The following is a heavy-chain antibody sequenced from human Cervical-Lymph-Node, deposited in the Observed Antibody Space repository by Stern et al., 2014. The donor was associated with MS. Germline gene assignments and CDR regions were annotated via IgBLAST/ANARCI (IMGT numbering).Heavy chain of an antibody. CDR2: INPKSGGT. J-gene: IGHJ4*02. Sequence: VQLVESGAEVKKPGASVKVSCKTSGYIFTDYYIHWVRQAPGQGLEWMGWINPKSGGTDYAERFQGRVTMTRDSSVMTANMEMNSLTSDDTAVYFCAITGRTSHGLFDYWGQGTLVTVSS. V-gene: IGHV1-2*02. CDR3: AITGRTSHGLFDY. CDR1: GYIFTDYY. D-gene: IGHD7-27*01.